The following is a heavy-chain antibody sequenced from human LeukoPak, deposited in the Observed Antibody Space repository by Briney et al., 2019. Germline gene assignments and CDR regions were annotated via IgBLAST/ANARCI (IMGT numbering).Heavy chain of an antibody. CDR3: AKDRHYDFWSGYYGDY. CDR2: ISGSGGST. D-gene: IGHD3-3*01. Sequence: GGSLRLSCAASGFTFSSYAMSWVRQAPGKGLEWVSAISGSGGSTYYADSVKGRFTISRDNSKNTLYLQMNSLRAEDTAVYYCAKDRHYDFWSGYYGDYWGQGTLVTVSS. V-gene: IGHV3-23*01. CDR1: GFTFSSYA. J-gene: IGHJ4*02.